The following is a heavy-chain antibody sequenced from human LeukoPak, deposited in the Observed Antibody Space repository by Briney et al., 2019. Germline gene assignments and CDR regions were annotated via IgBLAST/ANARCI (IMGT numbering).Heavy chain of an antibody. CDR3: ASYAERGAFDI. CDR2: IYYSGST. D-gene: IGHD3-16*01. V-gene: IGHV4-59*01. J-gene: IGHJ3*02. CDR1: GGSISSYY. Sequence: SETLSLTCTVSGGSISSYYWSWIRQPAGKGLEWIGYIYYSGSTNYNPSLKSRVTISVDTSKNQFSLKLSSVTAADTAVYYCASYAERGAFDIWGQGTMVTVSS.